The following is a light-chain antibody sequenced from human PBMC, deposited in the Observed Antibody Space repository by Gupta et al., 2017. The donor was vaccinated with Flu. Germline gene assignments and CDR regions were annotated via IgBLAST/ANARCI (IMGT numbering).Light chain of an antibody. Sequence: EIVMTLSPATLSLSPGERATLSCRASQSVSSDLAWYQQKPGQAPRLLIYGASTRATGIPARFSGSGSGTEFTLIISSLQSEDFAVYFCQQYNNSPPLTFGEGTKVEI. V-gene: IGKV3-15*01. J-gene: IGKJ4*01. CDR2: GAS. CDR3: QQYNNSPPLT. CDR1: QSVSSD.